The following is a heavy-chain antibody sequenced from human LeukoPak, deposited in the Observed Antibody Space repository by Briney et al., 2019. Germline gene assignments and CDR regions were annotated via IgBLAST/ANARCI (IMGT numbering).Heavy chain of an antibody. CDR2: IIGTGDSA. Sequence: PGGSLRLSCAASGFTFRNHGMSWVRQAPGKGLEWVSGIIGTGDSAFYADPVMGRFTISRDNSRNTLYLHMNSLRVDDTAVYYSASLYNDYGDYWGQGALVTVSS. J-gene: IGHJ4*02. V-gene: IGHV3-23*01. CDR3: ASLYNDYGDY. CDR1: GFTFRNHG. D-gene: IGHD5-24*01.